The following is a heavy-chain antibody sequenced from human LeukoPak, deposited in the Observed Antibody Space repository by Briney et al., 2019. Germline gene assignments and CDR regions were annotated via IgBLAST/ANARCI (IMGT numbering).Heavy chain of an antibody. CDR1: GGTFISYA. J-gene: IGHJ4*02. Sequence: ASVKVSCKASGGTFISYASSWVRQAPGQGLEWMGGIIPIFGTANYAQKFQGRVTITADESTSTAYMGLGSLRSDGPAVYLCARVRGYSYGTFEYWGQGTLVTVSS. V-gene: IGHV1-69*01. CDR3: ARVRGYSYGTFEY. CDR2: IIPIFGTA. D-gene: IGHD5-18*01.